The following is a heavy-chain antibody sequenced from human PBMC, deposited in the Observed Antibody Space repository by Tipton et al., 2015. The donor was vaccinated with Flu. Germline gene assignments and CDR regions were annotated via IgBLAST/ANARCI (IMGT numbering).Heavy chain of an antibody. CDR1: GFTFSIYW. Sequence: SLRLSCAASGFTFSIYWMHWVRQAPGKGLEWVSRIHSNGKNTEYADSVKGRFTISRDNAKSALYLQMNNLRVEDTAVYYCARDRVVPRDPDAYYLWGQGTMVTVSS. D-gene: IGHD2-15*01. CDR3: ARDRVVPRDPDAYYL. V-gene: IGHV3-74*01. J-gene: IGHJ3*01. CDR2: IHSNGKNT.